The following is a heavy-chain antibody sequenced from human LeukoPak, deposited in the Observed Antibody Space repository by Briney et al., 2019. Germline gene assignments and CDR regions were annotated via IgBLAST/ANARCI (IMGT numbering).Heavy chain of an antibody. CDR2: ISSSSSYI. Sequence: KTGGSLRLSCAASGFTFSSYSMNWVRQAPGKGLEWVSSISSSSSYIYYADSVKGRFTISRDNAKNSLYLQMNSPRAEDTAVYYCAKMDNYVDFDYWGQGTLVTVSS. CDR3: AKMDNYVDFDY. CDR1: GFTFSSYS. V-gene: IGHV3-21*04. D-gene: IGHD4-11*01. J-gene: IGHJ4*02.